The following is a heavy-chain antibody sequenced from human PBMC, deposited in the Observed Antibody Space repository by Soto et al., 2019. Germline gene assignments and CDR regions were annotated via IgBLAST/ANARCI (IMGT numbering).Heavy chain of an antibody. D-gene: IGHD3-22*01. CDR2: TYYSGST. V-gene: IGHV4-61*08. CDR1: GGSIISGGYS. Sequence: SETLSVTCAVSGGSIISGGYSWSWIRQPPGKGLEWIGYTYYSGSTNYNPSLKSRVTISVDTSKNQFSLKLSSVTAADTAVYYCARLGYYDSSGYYVGYWGQGTLVTVSS. CDR3: ARLGYYDSSGYYVGY. J-gene: IGHJ4*02.